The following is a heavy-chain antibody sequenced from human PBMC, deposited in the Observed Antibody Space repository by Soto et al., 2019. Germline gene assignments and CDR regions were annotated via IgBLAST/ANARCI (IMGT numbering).Heavy chain of an antibody. CDR3: ARGGRRKSPYYGMDV. CDR1: GFTFSSYA. V-gene: IGHV3-30-3*01. CDR2: ISYDGSNK. Sequence: PGGSLRLSCAASGFTFSSYAMHWVRQAPGKGLEWVAVISYDGSNKYYADSVKGRFTISRDNSKNTLYLQMNSLRAEDTAVYYCARGGRRKSPYYGMDVWGQGTTVTVSS. J-gene: IGHJ6*02. D-gene: IGHD2-15*01.